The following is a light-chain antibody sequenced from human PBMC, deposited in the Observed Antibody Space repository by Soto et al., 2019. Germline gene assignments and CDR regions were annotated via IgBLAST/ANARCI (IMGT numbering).Light chain of an antibody. CDR1: SSNIGTIT. CDR3: APWDDSLHNWV. V-gene: IGLV1-44*01. CDR2: GDN. Sequence: QAVVAQPPSASGTRGQRVTISCSGSSSNIGTITVNWYQHLPGTAPKLLIYGDNQRPSGVPDRFSGSKSGTSASLAINGLQSEDEADYYCAPWDDSLHNWVFGGGTKLTVL. J-gene: IGLJ3*02.